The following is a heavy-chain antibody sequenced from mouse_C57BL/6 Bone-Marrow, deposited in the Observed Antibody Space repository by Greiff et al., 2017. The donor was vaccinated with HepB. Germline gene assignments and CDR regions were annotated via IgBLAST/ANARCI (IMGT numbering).Heavy chain of an antibody. CDR2: IHPNSGST. CDR3: ARGGLYYDYDVGLAY. Sequence: VQLQQPGAELVKPGASVKLSCKASGYTFTSYWMHWVKQRPGQGLEWIGMIHPNSGSTNYNEKFKSKATLTVDKSSSTAYMQLSSLTSEDSAVYYCARGGLYYDYDVGLAYWGQGTLVTVSA. J-gene: IGHJ3*01. V-gene: IGHV1-64*01. CDR1: GYTFTSYW. D-gene: IGHD2-4*01.